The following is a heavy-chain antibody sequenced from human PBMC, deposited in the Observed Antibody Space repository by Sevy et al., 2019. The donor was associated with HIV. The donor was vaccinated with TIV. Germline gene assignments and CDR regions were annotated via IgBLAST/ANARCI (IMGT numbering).Heavy chain of an antibody. J-gene: IGHJ4*02. CDR3: ARATLGVGYYFDY. CDR1: GFTFSSYS. D-gene: IGHD1-26*01. V-gene: IGHV3-21*01. Sequence: GGSLRLSCAASGFTFSSYSMNWVRQAPGKGLEWVSSISSSSSYIYYADSVKGRFTISRDNAKNSLYLQMNSLRAEDMAVYYCARATLGVGYYFDYWGQGTLVTVSS. CDR2: ISSSSSYI.